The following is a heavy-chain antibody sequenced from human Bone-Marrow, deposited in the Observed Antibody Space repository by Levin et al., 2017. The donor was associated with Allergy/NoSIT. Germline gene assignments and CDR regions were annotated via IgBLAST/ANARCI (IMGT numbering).Heavy chain of an antibody. D-gene: IGHD4-17*01. CDR1: GFTFSSYA. V-gene: IGHV3-23*01. CDR3: AKDQSGDYDQDAFDI. J-gene: IGHJ3*02. Sequence: GESLKISCAASGFTFSSYAMSWVRQAPGKGLEWVSAISGSGGSTYYADSVKGRFTISRDNSKNTLYLQMNSLRAEDTAVYYCAKDQSGDYDQDAFDIWGQGTMVTVSS. CDR2: ISGSGGST.